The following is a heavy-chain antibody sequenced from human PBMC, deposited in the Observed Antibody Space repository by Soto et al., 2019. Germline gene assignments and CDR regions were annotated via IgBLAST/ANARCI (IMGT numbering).Heavy chain of an antibody. D-gene: IGHD5-18*01. CDR1: GFTFSSYA. Sequence: PGGSLRLSCAASGFTFSSYAMHWVRQAPGKGLEYVSAIGSDGGNTYYANSVKDRFTISRDNSKNTLYLRMGSLRTEDMAVYYCARGDPYSDTLRNDAFDIWGQGTMVTVSS. J-gene: IGHJ3*02. CDR3: ARGDPYSDTLRNDAFDI. V-gene: IGHV3-64*01. CDR2: IGSDGGNT.